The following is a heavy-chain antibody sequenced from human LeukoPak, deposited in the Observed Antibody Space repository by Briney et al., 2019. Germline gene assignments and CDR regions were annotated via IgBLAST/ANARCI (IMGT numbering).Heavy chain of an antibody. CDR2: IYYSGST. J-gene: IGHJ3*02. V-gene: IGHV4-39*07. CDR1: GGSISSSSYY. CDR3: ARDRFNYDILTGYPVHKTDAFDI. Sequence: SETLSLTCTVSGGSISSSSYYWGWIRQPPGKGLEWIGSIYYSGSTYYNPSLKSRVTISVDTSKNQFSLKLSSVTAADTAVYYCARDRFNYDILTGYPVHKTDAFDIWGQGTMVTVSS. D-gene: IGHD3-9*01.